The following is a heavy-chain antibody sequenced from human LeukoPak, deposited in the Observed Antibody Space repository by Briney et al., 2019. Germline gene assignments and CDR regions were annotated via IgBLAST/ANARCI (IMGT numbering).Heavy chain of an antibody. J-gene: IGHJ4*02. CDR2: SSHSSDYI. CDR3: ARGFGITLVREVTLYFDY. CDR1: GFTFSSYS. D-gene: IGHD3-10*01. V-gene: IGHV3-21*01. Sequence: GGSLRLSCAASGFTFSSYSMNWVRQAPGKGLEWVSSSSHSSDYIYYADSVKGRFTISRDNAKSSLYLQMNSLRAEDTAVYYCARGFGITLVREVTLYFDYWGQGALVTVSS.